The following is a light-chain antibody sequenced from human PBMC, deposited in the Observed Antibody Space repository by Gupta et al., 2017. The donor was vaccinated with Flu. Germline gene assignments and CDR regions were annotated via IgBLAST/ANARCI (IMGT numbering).Light chain of an antibody. CDR2: LGS. J-gene: IGKJ3*01. CDR1: QSLLHSNGYNY. CDR3: MQALQTPEFT. Sequence: IVMTQSPLSLPVTPGEPASISCRSSQSLLHSNGYNYLDWYLQKPGQSPQLLIYLGSNRASGVPDRFSGSGSGTDFTLKISRVEAEDVGVYYCMQALQTPEFTFGHGTKVDIK. V-gene: IGKV2-28*01.